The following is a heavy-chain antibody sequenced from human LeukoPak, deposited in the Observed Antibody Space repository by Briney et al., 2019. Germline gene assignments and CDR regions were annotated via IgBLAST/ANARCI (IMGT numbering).Heavy chain of an antibody. V-gene: IGHV1-24*01. CDR1: GYTLTELS. CDR2: FDPEDGET. Sequence: GASVKVSCKVSGYTLTELSMHWVRQAPGKGLEWMGGFDPEDGETIYAQKFQGRVTMTEDTSTDTAYMELSSLRSEDTAVYYCATRYSYGFYYFDYWGQGTLDTVSS. J-gene: IGHJ4*02. CDR3: ATRYSYGFYYFDY. D-gene: IGHD5-18*01.